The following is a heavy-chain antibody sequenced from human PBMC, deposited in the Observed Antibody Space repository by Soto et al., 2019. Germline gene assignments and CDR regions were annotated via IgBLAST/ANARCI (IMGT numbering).Heavy chain of an antibody. V-gene: IGHV4-28*03. CDR3: ARGEVVALGY. J-gene: IGHJ4*02. CDR2: IYYSGTT. Sequence: PSETLSLTCAVSGYSISSSNWWGWIRQPPGKGLEWIGYIYYSGTTYYNPSLKSRVTMSVDTSKNQFSLKLTSVTAVDTAVYYCARGEVVALGYWGQGTLVTVSS. D-gene: IGHD2-15*01. CDR1: GYSISSSNW.